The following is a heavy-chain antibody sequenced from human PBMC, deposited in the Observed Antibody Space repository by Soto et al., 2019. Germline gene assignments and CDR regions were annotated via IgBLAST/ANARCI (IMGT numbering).Heavy chain of an antibody. V-gene: IGHV3-23*01. CDR2: ISGSGGST. J-gene: IGHJ6*02. CDR3: AKVQDIVVVPAAIRNYYYYGMDV. Sequence: GESLKISCTASGFTFSSYAMSWVRQAPGKGLEWVSAISGSGGSTYYADSVKGRFTISRDNSKNTLYLQMNSLRAEDTAVYYCAKVQDIVVVPAAIRNYYYYGMDVWGQGTTVTVSS. D-gene: IGHD2-2*02. CDR1: GFTFSSYA.